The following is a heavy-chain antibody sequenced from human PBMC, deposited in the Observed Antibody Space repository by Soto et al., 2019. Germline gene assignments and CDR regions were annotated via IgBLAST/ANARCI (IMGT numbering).Heavy chain of an antibody. D-gene: IGHD6-13*01. J-gene: IGHJ4*02. CDR3: AREQQLAPHDY. CDR1: GFTFSSYG. Sequence: QTGGSLRLSCAASGFTFSSYGMHWVRQAPGKGLEWVAVIWYDGSNKYYADSVKGRFTISRDNSKNTLYLQMNSLRAEDTAVYYCAREQQLAPHDYWGQGTLVTVSS. CDR2: IWYDGSNK. V-gene: IGHV3-33*01.